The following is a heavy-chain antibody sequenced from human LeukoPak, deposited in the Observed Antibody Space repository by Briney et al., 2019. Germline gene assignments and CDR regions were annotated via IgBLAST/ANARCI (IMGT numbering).Heavy chain of an antibody. V-gene: IGHV1-18*01. D-gene: IGHD3-22*01. J-gene: IGHJ6*02. CDR3: ASRSAYYYDSSGSVYGMDV. CDR1: GYTFTRND. CDR2: ISAYNGNT. Sequence: ASVKVSCKASGYTFTRNDISWVRPAPGQGLEWMGWISAYNGNTNYAQKLQGRVTMTTDTSTSTAYMELRSLRSDDTAVYYCASRSAYYYDSSGSVYGMDVWGQGTTVTVSS.